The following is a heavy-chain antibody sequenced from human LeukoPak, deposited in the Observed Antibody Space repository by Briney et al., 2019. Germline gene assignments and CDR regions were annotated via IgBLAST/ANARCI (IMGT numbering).Heavy chain of an antibody. D-gene: IGHD1-26*01. J-gene: IGHJ5*02. CDR1: GFTFSDYY. V-gene: IGHV3-11*01. CDR2: ISSSGSTI. Sequence: PGGSLGLSCAASGFTFSDYYMSWIRQAPGKGLEWVSYISSSGSTIYYADSVKGRFTISRDNAKNSLYLQMNSLRAEDTAVYYCARDLSGSYDPFDPWGQGTLVTVSS. CDR3: ARDLSGSYDPFDP.